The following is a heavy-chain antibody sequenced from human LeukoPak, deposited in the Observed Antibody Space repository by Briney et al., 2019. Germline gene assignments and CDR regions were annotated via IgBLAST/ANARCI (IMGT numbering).Heavy chain of an antibody. CDR3: ARSFGH. J-gene: IGHJ4*02. Sequence: GGSLRLSCAASGFTVRTNYTYWVRQAPGKGLEWVSVIYSGGGTYYADSVRGRFTISRDNSKNTLYLQMNNLRGEDTAVYYCARSFGHWGQGTLVTVSS. V-gene: IGHV3-66*01. CDR2: IYSGGGT. D-gene: IGHD3/OR15-3a*01. CDR1: GFTVRTNY.